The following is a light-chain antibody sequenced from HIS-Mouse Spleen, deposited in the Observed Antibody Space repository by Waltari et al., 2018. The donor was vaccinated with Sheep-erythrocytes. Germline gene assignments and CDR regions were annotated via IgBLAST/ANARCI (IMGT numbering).Light chain of an antibody. CDR3: MQGDT. CDR2: KVS. J-gene: IGKJ2*01. Sequence: DVVMTQSPLSLPVTLGQPASISCRSSQSLVHSDGNTYLNWFQQRPGQSPRRLIYKVSNRDSGVPDRVSGSGSGTDFTLKISRVKAEDVGVYYCMQGDTFGQGTKLEIK. CDR1: QSLVHSDGNTY. V-gene: IGKV2-30*02.